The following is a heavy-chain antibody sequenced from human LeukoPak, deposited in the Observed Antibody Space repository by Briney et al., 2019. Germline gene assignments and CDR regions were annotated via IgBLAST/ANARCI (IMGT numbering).Heavy chain of an antibody. V-gene: IGHV3-21*01. CDR3: ARDSDVGPDVVVTARYPRNFDY. J-gene: IGHJ4*02. CDR1: GFTFSSYS. D-gene: IGHD2-21*02. Sequence: PGGSLRPSCAASGFTFSSYSMNWVRQAPGKGLEWVSSISSSSSYIYYADSVKGRFTISRDNAKNSLYLQMNSLRAEDTAVYYCARDSDVGPDVVVTARYPRNFDYWGQGTLVTVSS. CDR2: ISSSSSYI.